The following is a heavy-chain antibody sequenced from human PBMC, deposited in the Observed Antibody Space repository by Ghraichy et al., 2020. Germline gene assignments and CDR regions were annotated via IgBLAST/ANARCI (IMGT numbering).Heavy chain of an antibody. J-gene: IGHJ2*01. CDR1: GFTFSDYS. CDR2: ITGSSITI. CDR3: ARLPLPGRAAVGDWYFDL. V-gene: IGHV3-48*01. D-gene: IGHD6-13*01. Sequence: GGSLRLSCEASGFTFSDYSMIWVRLTPGKALEWVSYITGSSITIFYTASVKGRFTISRDNAKNSLYLQMNSLRAEDTAVYYYARLPLPGRAAVGDWYFDLWGRGTRVTVSS.